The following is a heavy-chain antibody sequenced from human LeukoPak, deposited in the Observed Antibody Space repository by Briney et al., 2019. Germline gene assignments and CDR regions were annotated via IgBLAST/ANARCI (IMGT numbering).Heavy chain of an antibody. V-gene: IGHV4-4*07. CDR2: IYTSGST. D-gene: IGHD3-22*01. J-gene: IGHJ5*02. CDR3: ARGRYYDSSGFLSVVWFDP. CDR1: GGSISSYY. Sequence: PSETLSLTCTVSGGSISSYYWSWIRQPAGKGLEWIGRIYTSGSTNYNPSLKSRVTMSVETSKNQFSLKLSSVTAADTAVYYCARGRYYDSSGFLSVVWFDPWGQGTLVTVSS.